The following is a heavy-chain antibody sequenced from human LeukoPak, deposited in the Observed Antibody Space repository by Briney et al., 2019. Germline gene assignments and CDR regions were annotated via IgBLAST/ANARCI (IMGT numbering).Heavy chain of an antibody. CDR2: INHSGST. D-gene: IGHD2-8*01. CDR1: GGSFSVYY. V-gene: IGHV4-34*01. CDR3: ARGHLGFIGVKFLTAFDY. J-gene: IGHJ4*02. Sequence: SETLSLICAVYGGSFSVYYWSWIRQPPGKGLEWIGEINHSGSTNYNPSLKSRVTISVDTSKNHFSLKLSSVTAADTAVYYRARGHLGFIGVKFLTAFDYWGQGTLVTVSS.